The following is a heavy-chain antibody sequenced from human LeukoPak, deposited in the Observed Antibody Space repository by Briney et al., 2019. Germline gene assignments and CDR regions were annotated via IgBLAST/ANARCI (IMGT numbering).Heavy chain of an antibody. V-gene: IGHV4-34*01. J-gene: IGHJ4*02. CDR3: ARVPDFIARPCDS. CDR2: SSPTGDIT. D-gene: IGHD2-21*01. Sequence: SETLSLTCAVYGGSFSGNYWTLIRRTPGRGLEWIGESSPTGDITGYNPSLRGRATISVDSSKMQFPLRLTSVTAADTGVYYCARVPDFIARPCDSWGPGTLVTVSS. CDR1: GGSFSGNY.